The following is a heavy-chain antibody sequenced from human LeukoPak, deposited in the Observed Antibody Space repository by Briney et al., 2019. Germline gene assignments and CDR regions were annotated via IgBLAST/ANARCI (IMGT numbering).Heavy chain of an antibody. CDR3: TTDLLTTVTSFTYFGN. Sequence: GGSLRLSCGASGFAFSLAWMSWIRQAPGKGLECVGRTKNKIDGGTTEYAASVKGRFTISRDDSKNMLYLQMNSLKTEDTAVYYCTTDLLTTVTSFTYFGNWGQGTQVTVSS. CDR1: GFAFSLAW. J-gene: IGHJ4*02. CDR2: TKNKIDGGTT. V-gene: IGHV3-15*01. D-gene: IGHD4-17*01.